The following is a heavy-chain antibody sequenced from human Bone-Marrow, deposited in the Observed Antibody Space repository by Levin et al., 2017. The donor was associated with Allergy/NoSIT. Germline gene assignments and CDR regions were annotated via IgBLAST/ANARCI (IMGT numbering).Heavy chain of an antibody. CDR2: ISSSSTYI. D-gene: IGHD6-13*01. J-gene: IGHJ4*02. Sequence: GESLKISCAASGFTFSSYSMNWVRQAPGKGLEWVSSISSSSTYIYYADSVKGRFTISRDNAKNSLYLQMSSLRAEDTAVYYCARASGIAAAGLDYWGQGTLVTVSS. CDR3: ARASGIAAAGLDY. V-gene: IGHV3-21*01. CDR1: GFTFSSYS.